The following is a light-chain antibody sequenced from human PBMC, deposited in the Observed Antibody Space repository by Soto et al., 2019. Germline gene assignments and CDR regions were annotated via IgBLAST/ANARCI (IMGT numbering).Light chain of an antibody. J-gene: IGLJ3*02. CDR2: EVS. CDR3: SSYTSSAPWV. Sequence: QSVLIQPASVSGSPGQSITISCTGTSSDVGGCRYVSWYQQHPGKAPKVIIYEVSNRPSGISSRFSGSKSGNTASLTISGLQAEDEADYYCSSYTSSAPWVFGGGTKLTVL. CDR1: SSDVGGCRY. V-gene: IGLV2-14*01.